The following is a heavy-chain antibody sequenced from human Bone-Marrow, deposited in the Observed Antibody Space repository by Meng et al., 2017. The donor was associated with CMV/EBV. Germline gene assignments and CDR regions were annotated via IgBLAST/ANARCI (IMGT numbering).Heavy chain of an antibody. Sequence: GSLRLSCTVSGGSISSSSYYWGWIRQPPGKGLEWIGSIYYSGSTYYNPSLKSRVTISVDTSKNQFSLKLGSVTAADTAVYYCARDNTQWFGELQYYYGMDVWGQGTTVTGYS. J-gene: IGHJ6*01. CDR3: ARDNTQWFGELQYYYGMDV. D-gene: IGHD3-10*01. CDR1: GGSISSSSYY. V-gene: IGHV4-39*07. CDR2: IYYSGST.